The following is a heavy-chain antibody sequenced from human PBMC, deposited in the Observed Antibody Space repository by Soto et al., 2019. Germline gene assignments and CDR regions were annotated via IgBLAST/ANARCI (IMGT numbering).Heavy chain of an antibody. Sequence: QVQLQESGPRLVKPSETLSLTCTVSGDSISGYYWNWIRRPPGKGLEWIGYLSYSGTTNYNPSVRSRVTISVDTSKNQFSLRLDSVTAADTAVYYCARGVVDELYYYYGLDVWGQGTTVTVS. CDR2: LSYSGTT. D-gene: IGHD1-26*01. CDR1: GDSISGYY. CDR3: ARGVVDELYYYYGLDV. V-gene: IGHV4-59*01. J-gene: IGHJ6*02.